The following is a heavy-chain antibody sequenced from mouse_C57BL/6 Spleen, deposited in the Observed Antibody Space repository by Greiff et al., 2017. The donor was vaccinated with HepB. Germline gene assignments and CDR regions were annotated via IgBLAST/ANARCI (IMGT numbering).Heavy chain of an antibody. J-gene: IGHJ3*01. Sequence: ESGPGLVKPSQSLSLTCSVTGYSITSGYYWNWIRQFPGNKLEWMGYISYDGSNNYNPSLKNRISITRDTSKNQFFLKLNSVTTEDTATYYCARDPEGLGFAYWGQGTLVTVSA. V-gene: IGHV3-6*01. D-gene: IGHD3-3*01. CDR2: ISYDGSN. CDR1: GYSITSGYY. CDR3: ARDPEGLGFAY.